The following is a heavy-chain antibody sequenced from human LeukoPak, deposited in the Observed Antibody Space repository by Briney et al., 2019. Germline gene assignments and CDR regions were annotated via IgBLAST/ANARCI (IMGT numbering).Heavy chain of an antibody. CDR1: GYTFTSYG. V-gene: IGHV1-18*01. CDR2: ISAYNGNT. D-gene: IGHD3-10*01. Sequence: ASVKVSCKASGYTFTSYGISWVRQAPGQGLEWMGWISAYNGNTNYAQKLQGRVTMTTDTSTSTAYMELRSLRSDDTAVYYCARGDTITMVRGVPATYYYGMDVWGQGTTVTVSS. J-gene: IGHJ6*02. CDR3: ARGDTITMVRGVPATYYYGMDV.